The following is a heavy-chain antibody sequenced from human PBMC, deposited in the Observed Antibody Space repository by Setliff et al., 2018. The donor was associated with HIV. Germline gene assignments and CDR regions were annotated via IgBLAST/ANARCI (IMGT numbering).Heavy chain of an antibody. D-gene: IGHD1-26*01. J-gene: IGHJ5*02. Sequence: LRLSCAASGLAVGANYMSWVRQAPGKGLECVSIFYSGGSTYYSDSVKGRFTISRDKSKNSLYLEMSSLRAEDTALYLCANLWEMGAWGQGTLVTVSS. V-gene: IGHV3-53*01. CDR3: ANLWEMGA. CDR2: FYSGGST. CDR1: GLAVGANY.